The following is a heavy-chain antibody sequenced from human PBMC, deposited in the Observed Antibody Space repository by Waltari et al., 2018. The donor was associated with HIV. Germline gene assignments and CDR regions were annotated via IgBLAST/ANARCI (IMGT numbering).Heavy chain of an antibody. Sequence: EVQLVESGGGLVKPGGSLRLSCAASGFTFSSYSMNWVRQAPGKGLEWVSSINSSSTCIYDADSVKGRFTISRDNAKNSLYLQMNSLRAEDTAVYYCARDRQGTVTKDFDYWGQGTLVTVSS. V-gene: IGHV3-21*01. CDR1: GFTFSSYS. D-gene: IGHD4-17*01. J-gene: IGHJ4*02. CDR2: INSSSTCI. CDR3: ARDRQGTVTKDFDY.